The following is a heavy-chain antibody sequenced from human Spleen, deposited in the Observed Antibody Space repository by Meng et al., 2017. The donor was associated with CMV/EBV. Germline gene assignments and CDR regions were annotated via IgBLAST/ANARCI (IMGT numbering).Heavy chain of an antibody. CDR1: GFTFSDSA. Sequence: ASGFTFSDSAMHWVRQASGKGLEWLGRIRSKANNYATVYAASVNGRFTFSRDDSKNTAYLQMNSLIAEDTAVYFCTRPAAAGTFDYWGRGTLVTVSS. CDR2: IRSKANNYAT. CDR3: TRPAAAGTFDY. D-gene: IGHD6-13*01. J-gene: IGHJ4*02. V-gene: IGHV3-73*01.